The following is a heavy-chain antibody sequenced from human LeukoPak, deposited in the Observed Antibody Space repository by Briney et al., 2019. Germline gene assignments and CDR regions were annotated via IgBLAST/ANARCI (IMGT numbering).Heavy chain of an antibody. D-gene: IGHD3-10*01. J-gene: IGHJ5*02. CDR3: ARDYLWFGEFPNWFDP. Sequence: GGSLRLSCAASGFTFSSYWMSWVRQAPGKGLEWVANIKQDGSEKYYVDSVKGRFTISRDNAKNSLYLQMNSLRAEDTAVYYCARDYLWFGEFPNWFDPWGQGTLVTVSS. V-gene: IGHV3-7*01. CDR2: IKQDGSEK. CDR1: GFTFSSYW.